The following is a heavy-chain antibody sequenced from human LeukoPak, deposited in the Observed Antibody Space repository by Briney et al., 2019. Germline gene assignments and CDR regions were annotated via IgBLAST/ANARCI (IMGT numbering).Heavy chain of an antibody. V-gene: IGHV1-69*06. CDR3: ARGRYYYGSGSYYNENYYYYYMDV. D-gene: IGHD3-10*01. J-gene: IGHJ6*03. CDR2: IIPIFGTA. Sequence: SVKVSCKASGGTFSSYAISWVRQAPGQGLEWMGGIIPIFGTANYAQKFQGRVTITADKSTSTAYMELSSLRSEDTAVYYCARGRYYYGSGSYYNENYYYYYMDVWGKGTTVTVSS. CDR1: GGTFSSYA.